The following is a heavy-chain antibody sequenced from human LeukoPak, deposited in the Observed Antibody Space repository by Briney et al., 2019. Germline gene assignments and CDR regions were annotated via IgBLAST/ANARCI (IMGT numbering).Heavy chain of an antibody. J-gene: IGHJ4*02. V-gene: IGHV1-2*02. D-gene: IGHD4-11*01. CDR1: GYTFNGFY. CDR3: ARRMATVTTPDY. CDR2: INPNSGGT. Sequence: ASVKDSCKASGYTFNGFYLHWVRQAPGQGLEWMGWINPNSGGTNYAQKFQGRVTMTRDTSISTAYMELSRLRSDDTAVYYCARRMATVTTPDYWGQGTLVTVSS.